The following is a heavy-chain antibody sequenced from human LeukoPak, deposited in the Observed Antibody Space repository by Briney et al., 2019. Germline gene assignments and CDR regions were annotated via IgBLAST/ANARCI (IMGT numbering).Heavy chain of an antibody. CDR3: VRVVVPAAGFDP. D-gene: IGHD2-2*01. J-gene: IGHJ5*02. Sequence: SETLSLTCAVYGGSFSGYYWSWIRQPPGKGLEWIGEINHSGSTNYNPSLKSRVTISVDTSKNQFSLKLSTVTAADTAVYYCVRVVVPAAGFDPWGQGTLVTVSP. V-gene: IGHV4-34*01. CDR1: GGSFSGYY. CDR2: INHSGST.